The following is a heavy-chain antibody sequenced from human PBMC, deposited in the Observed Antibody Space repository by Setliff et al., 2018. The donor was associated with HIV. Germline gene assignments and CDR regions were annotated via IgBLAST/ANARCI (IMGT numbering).Heavy chain of an antibody. CDR1: GFTFSSYW. D-gene: IGHD6-13*01. Sequence: SLRLSCAASGFTFSSYWMHWVRQAPGKGLVWVSRINSDGSSTSYADSVKGRFTISRDNAKNTLYLQMNSLRAEDTAVYYCARGVVREPGFIAAAGYFDYWGQGTLVTVSS. V-gene: IGHV3-74*01. CDR3: ARGVVREPGFIAAAGYFDY. J-gene: IGHJ4*02. CDR2: INSDGSST.